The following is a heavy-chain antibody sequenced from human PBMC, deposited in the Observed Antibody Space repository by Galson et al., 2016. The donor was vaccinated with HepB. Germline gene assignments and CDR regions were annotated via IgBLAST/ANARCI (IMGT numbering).Heavy chain of an antibody. V-gene: IGHV3-20*01. Sequence: SLRLSCAASGFTFDDYGMSWVRQVPGKGLQWVSGINWSGDNQGYADSVKGRFTISRDTAKNSLFLQMNSLRAEDTALSHCARVAYDTNGYSYFFDYWGQGILVTVSS. CDR1: GFTFDDYG. D-gene: IGHD3-22*01. CDR2: INWSGDNQ. CDR3: ARVAYDTNGYSYFFDY. J-gene: IGHJ4*02.